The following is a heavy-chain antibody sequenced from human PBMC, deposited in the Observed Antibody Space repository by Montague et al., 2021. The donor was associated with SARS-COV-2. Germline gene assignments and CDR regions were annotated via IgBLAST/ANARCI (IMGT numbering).Heavy chain of an antibody. D-gene: IGHD1-26*01. Sequence: SETLSLTCTVSGGSISSSSYYWGWIRQAAGKGLEWIGRIYTSGGTKYNPSLNSRVTILVDTSKNQFSLNLSSVTAADTAVYYCARDPGRKTRPYPSGDYYCCMDIWGQGTPVTVSS. CDR2: IYTSGGT. CDR1: GGSISSSSYY. CDR3: ARDPGRKTRPYPSGDYYCCMDI. J-gene: IGHJ6*02. V-gene: IGHV4-39*07.